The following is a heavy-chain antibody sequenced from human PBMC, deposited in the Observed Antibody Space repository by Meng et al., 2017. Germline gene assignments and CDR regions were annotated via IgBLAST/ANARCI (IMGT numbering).Heavy chain of an antibody. J-gene: IGHJ4*02. CDR3: ARGVVYAISYFDY. CDR1: GDSGSSNSAA. Sequence: QVQPQPAAPRLVKPSPPLPLTCALAGDSGSSNSAAWNWIRQSPSRGLEWLGRTYYRSKWYNDYAVSVKSRITINPDTSKNQFSLQLNSVTPEDTAVYYCARGVVYAISYFDYWGQGTLVTVSS. V-gene: IGHV6-1*01. D-gene: IGHD2-8*02. CDR2: TYYRSKWYN.